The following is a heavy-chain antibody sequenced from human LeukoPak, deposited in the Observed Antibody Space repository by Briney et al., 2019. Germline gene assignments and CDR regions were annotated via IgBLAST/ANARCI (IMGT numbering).Heavy chain of an antibody. J-gene: IGHJ4*02. D-gene: IGHD6-13*01. CDR1: GLTVSSSY. CDR3: ARRSTGSYSSSFDY. V-gene: IGHV3-11*03. CDR2: ISSGSSYT. Sequence: GGSLRLSCAASGLTVSSSYMSWIRQAPGKGLEWVSYISSGSSYTSYADSVKGRFTISRDNAKNSLYLQMNSLRAEDTAVYYCARRSTGSYSSSFDYWGQGTLVTVSS.